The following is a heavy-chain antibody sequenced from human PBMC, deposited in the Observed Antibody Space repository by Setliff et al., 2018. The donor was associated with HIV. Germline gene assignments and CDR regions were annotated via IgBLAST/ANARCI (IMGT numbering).Heavy chain of an antibody. CDR1: GYTFTNNA. CDR3: ARDGINYDFWSGQNASNWFDP. J-gene: IGHJ5*02. CDR2: IYTGNGNT. V-gene: IGHV1-3*03. Sequence: ASVKVSCKASGYTFTNNAIHWLRQAPGQRLEWMGYIYTGNGNTKYSPEFQDRVTMTRDLSTSTVYMELTRLKSEDVAIYYCARDGINYDFWSGQNASNWFDPWGQGTLVTVSS. D-gene: IGHD3-3*01.